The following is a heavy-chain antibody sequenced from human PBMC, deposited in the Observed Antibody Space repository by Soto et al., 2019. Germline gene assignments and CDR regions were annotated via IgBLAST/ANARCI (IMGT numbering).Heavy chain of an antibody. V-gene: IGHV4-59*08. CDR3: ARHGGVWEAAMNPYYYYYMDV. J-gene: IGHJ6*03. CDR1: GGSISSYY. CDR2: IYYSGST. Sequence: SETLSLTCTVSGGSISSYYWSWIRQPPGKGLEWIGYIYYSGSTNYNPSLKSRVTISVDTSKNQFSLKLSSVTAADTAVYYCARHGGVWEAAMNPYYYYYMDVWGKGTTVTVSS. D-gene: IGHD2-2*01.